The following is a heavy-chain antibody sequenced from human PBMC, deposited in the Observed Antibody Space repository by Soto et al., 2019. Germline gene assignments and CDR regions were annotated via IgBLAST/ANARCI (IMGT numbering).Heavy chain of an antibody. J-gene: IGHJ6*02. Sequence: VHLVESGGGLVKPGGSLRLSCAASGFSFSDYYMSWIRQAPGKGLEWVSYIDSSSSYTNYADSVKGRFTISRDNAKNSLYLQMNSLRAEDTAVYYCAKVAPGTYYYNGMDVWGQGTTVTVS. CDR3: AKVAPGTYYYNGMDV. V-gene: IGHV3-11*06. CDR1: GFSFSDYY. CDR2: IDSSSSYT. D-gene: IGHD1-1*01.